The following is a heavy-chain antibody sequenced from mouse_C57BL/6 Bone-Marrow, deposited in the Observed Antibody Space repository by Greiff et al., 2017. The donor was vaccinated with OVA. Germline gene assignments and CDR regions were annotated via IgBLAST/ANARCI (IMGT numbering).Heavy chain of an antibody. CDR3: TRYDYGSLYFDY. J-gene: IGHJ2*01. D-gene: IGHD1-1*01. CDR1: GYTFTSYW. Sequence: VQLQQSGTVLARPGASVKMSCKPSGYTFTSYWMHWVKQRPGQGLEWIGAIYPGNSDTSYNQKFKGKAKLTAVTSASTAYMELSSLTNEDSAVYYCTRYDYGSLYFDYWGQGTTLTVSS. V-gene: IGHV1-5*01. CDR2: IYPGNSDT.